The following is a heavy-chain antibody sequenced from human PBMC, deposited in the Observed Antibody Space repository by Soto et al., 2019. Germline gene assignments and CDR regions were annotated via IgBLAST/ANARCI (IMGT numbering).Heavy chain of an antibody. J-gene: IGHJ4*02. CDR1: GYTFTNYG. D-gene: IGHD4-17*01. CDR2: VGGYNGKT. Sequence: QVQLVQSGAEVKKPGASVTVSCESSGYTFTNYGITWVRQAPGQGLEWMGWVGGYNGKTNYAPKFHGRVTMTRDTSTSTAYMDLRSLRYDDTAVYYCARGYGDYIKSVDYWGQGTLVTVSS. V-gene: IGHV1-18*01. CDR3: ARGYGDYIKSVDY.